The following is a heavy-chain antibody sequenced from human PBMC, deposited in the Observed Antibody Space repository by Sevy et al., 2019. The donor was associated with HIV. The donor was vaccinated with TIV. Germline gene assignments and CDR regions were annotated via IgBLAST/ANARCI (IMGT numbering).Heavy chain of an antibody. Sequence: GESLKISCKGSGYRFTSYWIGWVRQMPGKGLEWMGIIYPGHSDIRYSPSFQGQVTISADKSINTAYLQWRSLKASDTAMYFCARRGYDSSGYPQYYFDYWGQGTLVTVSS. CDR1: GYRFTSYW. V-gene: IGHV5-51*01. J-gene: IGHJ4*02. CDR2: IYPGHSDI. D-gene: IGHD3-22*01. CDR3: ARRGYDSSGYPQYYFDY.